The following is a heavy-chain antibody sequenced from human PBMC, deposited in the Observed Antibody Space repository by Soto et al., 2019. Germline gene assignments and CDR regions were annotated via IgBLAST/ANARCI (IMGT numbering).Heavy chain of an antibody. V-gene: IGHV4-39*01. CDR2: IYYSGST. J-gene: IGHJ6*02. CDR1: GGSISSSSYY. Sequence: QLQLQESGPGLVKPSETLSLTCTVSGGSISSSSYYWGWIRQPPGKGLEWIGSIYYSGSTYYNPSLKSRVTISVDTSKNQFSLKLSSVTAADTAVYYCTLVPAAMGKYGMDVWGQGTTVTVSS. D-gene: IGHD2-2*01. CDR3: TLVPAAMGKYGMDV.